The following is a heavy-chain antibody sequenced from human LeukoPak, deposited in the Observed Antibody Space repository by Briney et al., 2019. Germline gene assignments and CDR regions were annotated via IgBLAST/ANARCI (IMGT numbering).Heavy chain of an antibody. Sequence: ASVKVSCKASGYTFTGYYMHWVRQAPGQGLEWMGWINPISGGTNYAQKFQGRVTMTRDTSISTAYMELSRLRSDDTAVYYCARDRGVDYCSGGSCSHYYYYMDVWGKGTTVTISS. J-gene: IGHJ6*03. CDR3: ARDRGVDYCSGGSCSHYYYYMDV. V-gene: IGHV1-2*02. CDR1: GYTFTGYY. CDR2: INPISGGT. D-gene: IGHD2-15*01.